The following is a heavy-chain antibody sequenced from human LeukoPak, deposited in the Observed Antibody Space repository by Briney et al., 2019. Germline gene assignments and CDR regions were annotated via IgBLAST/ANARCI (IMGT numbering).Heavy chain of an antibody. D-gene: IGHD3-22*01. J-gene: IGHJ3*02. CDR3: AKDRFYDTTTTGAFDI. CDR2: ISGSGGST. CDR1: GFTFSSYA. Sequence: TGGSLRLSCAASGFTFSSYAMSWVRQAPGKGLEWISAISGSGGSTYYADSVKGRFTISRDNSKNTLYLQMNSLRAEDTAVYYCAKDRFYDTTTTGAFDIWGQGTMVTVSS. V-gene: IGHV3-23*01.